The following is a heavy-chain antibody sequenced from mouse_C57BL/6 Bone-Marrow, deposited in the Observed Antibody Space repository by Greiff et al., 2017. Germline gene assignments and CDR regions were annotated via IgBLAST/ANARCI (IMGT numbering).Heavy chain of an antibody. V-gene: IGHV5-17*01. D-gene: IGHD1-1*01. CDR1: GFTFSDYG. CDR3: ARGRYYGYFDY. CDR2: ISSGSSTI. Sequence: EVKLVESGGGLVKPGGSLKLSCAASGFTFSDYGMHWVRQAPEKGLEWVAYISSGSSTIYYADTVKGRFPISSDNAKNTLFLQMTSLRSEDTAMDYCARGRYYGYFDYWGQGTTLTVSS. J-gene: IGHJ2*01.